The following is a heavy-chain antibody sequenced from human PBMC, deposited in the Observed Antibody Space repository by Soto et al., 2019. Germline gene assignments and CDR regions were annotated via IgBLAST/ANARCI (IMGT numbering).Heavy chain of an antibody. J-gene: IGHJ4*02. CDR3: ARDQPGYSYGYGLGY. D-gene: IGHD5-18*01. V-gene: IGHV3-21*01. CDR1: GFTFSSYS. CDR2: ISSSSSYI. Sequence: EVQLVESGGGLVKPGGSLRLSCAASGFTFSSYSMNWVRQAPGKGLEWVSSISSSSSYIYYADSVKGRFTISRDNAHNSLYLQINTLTAEDTAVYYCARDQPGYSYGYGLGYWGQGTLVTVSS.